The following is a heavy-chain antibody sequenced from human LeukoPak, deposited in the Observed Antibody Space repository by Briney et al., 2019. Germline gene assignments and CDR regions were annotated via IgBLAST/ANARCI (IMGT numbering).Heavy chain of an antibody. J-gene: IGHJ4*02. CDR2: ISSSSIYI. V-gene: IGHV3-21*01. CDR3: ARDLVYYDSSGADY. Sequence: GGSLRLSCAASGFTFSSYTLNWVRQAPGKGLEWVSSISSSSIYIYYADSVKGRFTISRDNAKKSLYLQMNSLRAEDTAVYYCARDLVYYDSSGADYWGQGTLVTVSS. CDR1: GFTFSSYT. D-gene: IGHD3-22*01.